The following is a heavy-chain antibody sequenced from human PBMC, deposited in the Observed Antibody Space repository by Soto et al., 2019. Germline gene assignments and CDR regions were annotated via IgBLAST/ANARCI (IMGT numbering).Heavy chain of an antibody. Sequence: GGSLRLSCAASGFTFSNAWMNWVRQAPGKGLEWVGRIKSKTDGGTTDYAEPVKGRFTIARDDSKNTLFLQMNSLKTQDTAVYYCTTVFSYGGSPNYYYYGMDVWGQGTTVTVSS. J-gene: IGHJ6*02. D-gene: IGHD2-15*01. CDR2: IKSKTDGGTT. V-gene: IGHV3-15*07. CDR1: GFTFSNAW. CDR3: TTVFSYGGSPNYYYYGMDV.